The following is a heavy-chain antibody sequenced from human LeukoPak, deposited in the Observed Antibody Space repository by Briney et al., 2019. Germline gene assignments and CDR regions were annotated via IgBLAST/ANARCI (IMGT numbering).Heavy chain of an antibody. D-gene: IGHD4-23*01. J-gene: IGHJ4*02. Sequence: GASVKVSCKASGYTFTSYGISWVRQAPGQGLEWMGWISAYNGNTNYAQKLQGRVTMTTDTSTSTAYMELRSLRSDDTAVYYCARDRDYGGNSGRIDYWGQGTLVTVSS. V-gene: IGHV1-18*01. CDR1: GYTFTSYG. CDR2: ISAYNGNT. CDR3: ARDRDYGGNSGRIDY.